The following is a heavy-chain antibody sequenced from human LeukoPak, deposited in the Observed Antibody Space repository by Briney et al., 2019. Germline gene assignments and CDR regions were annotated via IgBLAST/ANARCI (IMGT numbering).Heavy chain of an antibody. V-gene: IGHV3-48*02. Sequence: GGSLTLPCTASGYTLSSYSMNCVRQAPGEALGWVSHISSGSSTIYYADSVKRRFTISRDNAKNSLYLQMNSLRDEDTAVYYCAIFPRNNWHYWGQGTLVIVSS. CDR2: ISSGSSTI. J-gene: IGHJ4*02. CDR1: GYTLSSYS. CDR3: AIFPRNNWHY. D-gene: IGHD1-1*01.